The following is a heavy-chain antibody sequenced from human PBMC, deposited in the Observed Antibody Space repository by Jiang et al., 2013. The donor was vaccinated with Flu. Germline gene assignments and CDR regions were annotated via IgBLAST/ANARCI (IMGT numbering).Heavy chain of an antibody. CDR2: ITSNGGST. Sequence: VQLVESGGGLVQPGESLRLSCGASGFTFSNHAMHWVRQAPGKGLEYVSAITSNGGSTYYANSVKGRFTISRDNSKNTLYLQMGSLRPDDMAVYYCARLDGSFDYGVNWGQGTLVTVSS. V-gene: IGHV3-64*01. D-gene: IGHD4-17*01. CDR3: ARLDGSFDYGVN. J-gene: IGHJ4*02. CDR1: GFTFSNHA.